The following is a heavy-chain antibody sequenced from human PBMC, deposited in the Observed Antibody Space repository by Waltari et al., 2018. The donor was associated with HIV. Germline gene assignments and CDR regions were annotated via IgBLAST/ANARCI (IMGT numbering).Heavy chain of an antibody. J-gene: IGHJ4*02. D-gene: IGHD6-19*01. CDR3: ARGSGWYHFDY. Sequence: QVHLVQSGAEVKKPGASVKVSCKASGYTFTTYAMHWVRQAPGQRLEWMGWINAGDGNTKYSQKFQGRVTITRDTSASTAYMELSSLRSEDTAVYYCARGSGWYHFDYWGQGTLVTVSS. CDR1: GYTFTTYA. CDR2: INAGDGNT. V-gene: IGHV1-3*01.